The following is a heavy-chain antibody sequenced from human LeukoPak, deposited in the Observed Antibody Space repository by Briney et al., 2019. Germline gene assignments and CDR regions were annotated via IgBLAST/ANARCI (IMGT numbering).Heavy chain of an antibody. CDR2: IYTSGST. CDR3: ARRYGSGSYYMTIPPSLFDY. J-gene: IGHJ4*02. CDR1: GGSISSGSYY. D-gene: IGHD3-10*01. Sequence: SETLSLTCTVSGGSISSGSYYWGWIRQPAGKGLEWIGRIYTSGSTNYNPSLKGRVTISVDTSKNQFSLKLSSVTAADTAVYYCARRYGSGSYYMTIPPSLFDYWGQGTLVTVSS. V-gene: IGHV4-61*02.